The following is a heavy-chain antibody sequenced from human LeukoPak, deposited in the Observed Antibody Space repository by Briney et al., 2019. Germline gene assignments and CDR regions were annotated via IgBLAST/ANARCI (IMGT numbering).Heavy chain of an antibody. CDR3: ARYGPARHFDY. J-gene: IGHJ4*02. V-gene: IGHV4-39*01. D-gene: IGHD6-6*01. Sequence: SETLSLTCTVSGGSIISTSYYWGWIRQPPGKGLEWIGSMYYSGSTYYNPSLKSRVTISVDTSKNQFSLKLNSVTAADTAVYYCARYGPARHFDYWGQGTLVPVSS. CDR1: GGSIISTSYY. CDR2: MYYSGST.